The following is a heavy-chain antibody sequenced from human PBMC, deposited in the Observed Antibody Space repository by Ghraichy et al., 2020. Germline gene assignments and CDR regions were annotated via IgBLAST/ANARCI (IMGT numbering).Heavy chain of an antibody. Sequence: GESLNISCAASGFTFGNYAMNWVRQAPGRGLEWVSTISSSGVSTYYADSVKGRFTISRDNSKNTLYLQMNSLRAEDTAVFYCAKNPRSGTTRYDYYGVDVWGQGTTVTVSS. D-gene: IGHD3-10*01. V-gene: IGHV3-23*01. CDR2: ISSSGVST. CDR3: AKNPRSGTTRYDYYGVDV. J-gene: IGHJ6*02. CDR1: GFTFGNYA.